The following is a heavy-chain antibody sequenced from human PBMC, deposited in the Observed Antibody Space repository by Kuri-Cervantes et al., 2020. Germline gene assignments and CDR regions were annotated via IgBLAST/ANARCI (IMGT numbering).Heavy chain of an antibody. CDR3: ARVSSIVGAASDY. D-gene: IGHD1-26*01. CDR1: GFTFSDHY. J-gene: IGHJ4*02. V-gene: IGHV3-66*01. Sequence: GGSLRLSCAASGFTFSDHYMDWVRQAPGKGLEWVSVMYSGGSTYYADSVKGRFTISRDNAKNSLYLQMNSLRDEDTAVYYCARVSSIVGAASDYWGQGTLVTVSS. CDR2: MYSGGST.